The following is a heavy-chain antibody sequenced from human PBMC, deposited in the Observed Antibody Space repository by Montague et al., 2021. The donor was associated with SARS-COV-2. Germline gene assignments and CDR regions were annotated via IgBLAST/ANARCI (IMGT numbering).Heavy chain of an antibody. Sequence: SDILSLTRAVYGGSFSGYYWSWIRQPPGKGLEWIGEINHSGSTNXNPSLKSRVTISVDTSKNQFSLKLSSVTAADTAVYYCARGSSFVTIFGVVITDPLFDYWGQGTLVTVSS. D-gene: IGHD3-3*01. CDR2: INHSGST. J-gene: IGHJ4*02. CDR3: ARGSSFVTIFGVVITDPLFDY. V-gene: IGHV4-34*01. CDR1: GGSFSGYY.